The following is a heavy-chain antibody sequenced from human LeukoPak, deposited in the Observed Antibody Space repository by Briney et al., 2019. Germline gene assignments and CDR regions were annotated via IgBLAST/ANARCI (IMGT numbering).Heavy chain of an antibody. Sequence: ASVKVSCKASGYTFTSYGISWVRQAPGQGLEWMGWISAYNGNTNYAQKLQGRVTMTTDTSTSTAYMELRSLRSDDTAVYYCARDSVTHDLTNWFDPWAREPWSPSPQ. D-gene: IGHD2-21*02. CDR2: ISAYNGNT. CDR1: GYTFTSYG. CDR3: ARDSVTHDLTNWFDP. V-gene: IGHV1-18*01. J-gene: IGHJ5*02.